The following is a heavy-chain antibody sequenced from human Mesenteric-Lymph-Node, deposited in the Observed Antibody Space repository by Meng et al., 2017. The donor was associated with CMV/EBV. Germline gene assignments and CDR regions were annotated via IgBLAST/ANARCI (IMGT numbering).Heavy chain of an antibody. D-gene: IGHD4-11*01. CDR3: VKVQSLHYSNFGYFDP. J-gene: IGHJ5*02. Sequence: GGSLRLSCAASGFSFSTYGMHWVRQAPGKGLEWVAFIRYDGSNQYYADSVKGRFTISRDNSKNTLFLQMDSLRAEDTALYYCVKVQSLHYSNFGYFDPWGQGTLVTVSS. V-gene: IGHV3-30*02. CDR1: GFSFSTYG. CDR2: IRYDGSNQ.